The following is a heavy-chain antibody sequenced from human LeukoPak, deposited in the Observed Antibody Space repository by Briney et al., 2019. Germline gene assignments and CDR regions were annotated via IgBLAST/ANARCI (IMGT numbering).Heavy chain of an antibody. D-gene: IGHD3-16*02. J-gene: IGHJ4*02. V-gene: IGHV3-11*04. CDR3: AGHYVWGSYRPLDY. CDR1: GFTFSDYY. CDR2: ISSSGSTI. Sequence: GGSLRLSCAASGFTFSDYYMSWIRQAPGKGLEWVSYISSSGSTIYYADSVKGRFTISRDNAKNSLYLQMNSLRAEDTAVSYCAGHYVWGSYRPLDYWGQGTLVTVSS.